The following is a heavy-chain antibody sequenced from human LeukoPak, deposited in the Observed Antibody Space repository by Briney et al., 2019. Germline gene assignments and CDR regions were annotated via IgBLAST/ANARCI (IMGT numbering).Heavy chain of an antibody. J-gene: IGHJ4*02. Sequence: PSETLSLTCAVYGGSFSGYYWSWIRQPPGKGLEWIGEINHSGSTNYNPSLTSRVTISVDTSKNQFSLKLSSVTAADTAVYYCARTLPLLDYDFWSGSRGYCDYWGQGTLVTVSS. CDR1: GGSFSGYY. CDR2: INHSGST. V-gene: IGHV4-34*01. D-gene: IGHD3-3*01. CDR3: ARTLPLLDYDFWSGSRGYCDY.